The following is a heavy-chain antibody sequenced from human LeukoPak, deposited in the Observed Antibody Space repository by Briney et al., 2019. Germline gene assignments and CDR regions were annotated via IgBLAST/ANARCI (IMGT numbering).Heavy chain of an antibody. J-gene: IGHJ4*02. Sequence: SVKVSCKASGGTFSSYAISWVRQAPGQGLEWMGRIIPIFGIANYAQKFQGRVTITADKSTSTAYMELSSLRSEDTAVYYCARETDIVATIPGLFDYWGQGTLVSVSS. V-gene: IGHV1-69*04. D-gene: IGHD5-12*01. CDR2: IIPIFGIA. CDR3: ARETDIVATIPGLFDY. CDR1: GGTFSSYA.